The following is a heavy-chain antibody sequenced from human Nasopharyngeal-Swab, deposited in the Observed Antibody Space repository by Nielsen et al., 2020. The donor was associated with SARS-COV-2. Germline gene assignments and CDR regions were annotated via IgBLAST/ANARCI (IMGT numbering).Heavy chain of an antibody. J-gene: IGHJ4*02. CDR2: ISSSSSYI. D-gene: IGHD3-10*01. CDR3: ARDEAMVRGVIVFDY. V-gene: IGHV3-21*01. Sequence: VRQAPGKGLEWVSSISSSSSYIYYADSVKGRFTISRDNAKSSLYLQMNSLRAEDTAVYYCARDEAMVRGVIVFDYWGQGTLVTVSS.